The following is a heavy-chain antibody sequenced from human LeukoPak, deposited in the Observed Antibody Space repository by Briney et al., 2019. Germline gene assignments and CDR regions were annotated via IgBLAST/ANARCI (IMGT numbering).Heavy chain of an antibody. J-gene: IGHJ5*02. V-gene: IGHV4-34*01. CDR3: ARFSGGGQSGYSYGNWFDP. CDR2: INHSGST. Sequence: PSETLSLTCAVYGGSFSGYYWSWIRQPPGKGLEWIGEINHSGSTNYNPSLKSRVTISVDKSKNQFSLKLSSVTAADTAVYYCARFSGGGQSGYSYGNWFDPWGQGTLVTVSS. CDR1: GGSFSGYY. D-gene: IGHD5-18*01.